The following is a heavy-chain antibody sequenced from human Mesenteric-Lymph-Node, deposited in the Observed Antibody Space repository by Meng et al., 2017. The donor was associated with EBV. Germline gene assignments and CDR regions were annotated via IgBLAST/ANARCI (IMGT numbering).Heavy chain of an antibody. V-gene: IGHV1-46*01. CDR1: GYTFTSQY. CDR3: TRVVYREFDP. D-gene: IGHD5/OR15-5a*01. J-gene: IGHJ5*02. CDR2: INPSSGGT. Sequence: VQLVQSWAEVKKPGASVKVPCLTCGYTFTSQYIDWLRHGPGQGLAWMGLINPSSGGTSYAQKFQRRVTMTRDTSTSTVYMKLSSLSSDDTGAYYRTRVVYREFDPWGQGTLVTVSS.